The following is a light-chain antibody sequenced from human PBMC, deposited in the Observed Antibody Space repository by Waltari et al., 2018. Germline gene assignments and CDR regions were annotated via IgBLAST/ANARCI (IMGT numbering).Light chain of an antibody. CDR3: CSYAGSSTWV. Sequence: QSALTQPVSVSGSPGQSITISCTGTSNDVGTYKFVSWYQQHPGKAPKVIIVEVNERPSGVSNRFSGSKSGNTASLTISGLQPEDEADYYCCSYAGSSTWVFGGGTKLTVL. V-gene: IGLV2-23*02. CDR1: SNDVGTYKF. J-gene: IGLJ3*02. CDR2: EVN.